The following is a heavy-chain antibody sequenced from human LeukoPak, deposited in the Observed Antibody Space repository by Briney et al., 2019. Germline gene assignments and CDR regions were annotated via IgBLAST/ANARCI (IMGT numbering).Heavy chain of an antibody. CDR3: TATVFGVVVLDH. Sequence: GGSLRLSCTASGFTFGDYAMSWFRQAPGKGLEWVGFIRSRAYGGTIEYAASVKGRLIISRDDSKSIAYLQMNSLKTEDTAVYYCTATVFGVVVLDHWGQGSLVTVSS. CDR1: GFTFGDYA. V-gene: IGHV3-49*03. CDR2: IRSRAYGGTI. J-gene: IGHJ4*02. D-gene: IGHD3-3*01.